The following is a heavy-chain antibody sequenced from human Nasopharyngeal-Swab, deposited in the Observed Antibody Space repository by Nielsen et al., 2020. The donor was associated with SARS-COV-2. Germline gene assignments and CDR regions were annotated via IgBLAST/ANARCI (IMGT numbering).Heavy chain of an antibody. CDR2: INPDGSEM. Sequence: GESLKISCVASGFNFNTSWMTWVRQAPGKGLEWVANINPDGSEMQYVDSVKGRFTISRDNAENSLYLHMNSLRGDDTAVYYCAHYASAAYWGQGTLVTVSS. CDR3: AHYASAAY. V-gene: IGHV3-7*03. D-gene: IGHD2-2*01. J-gene: IGHJ4*02. CDR1: GFNFNTSW.